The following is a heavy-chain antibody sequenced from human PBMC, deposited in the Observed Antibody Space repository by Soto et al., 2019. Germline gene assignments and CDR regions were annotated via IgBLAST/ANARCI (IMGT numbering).Heavy chain of an antibody. CDR2: IYYSGST. D-gene: IGHD6-13*01. CDR3: ARDRETYSSSGYVDY. Sequence: QVQLQESGPGLVKPSQTLSLTCTVSGGSISSGGYYWSWIRQHPGKGLEWIGYIYYSGSTYYNPYLNSRVTISVDTSKNKCSLKLSYVTAADTAVYYCARDRETYSSSGYVDYWGQGTLVTVSS. J-gene: IGHJ4*02. V-gene: IGHV4-31*03. CDR1: GGSISSGGYY.